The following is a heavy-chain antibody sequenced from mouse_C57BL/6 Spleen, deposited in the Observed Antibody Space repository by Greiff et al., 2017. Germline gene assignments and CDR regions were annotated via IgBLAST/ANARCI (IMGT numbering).Heavy chain of an antibody. J-gene: IGHJ2*01. CDR2: IYPGSGST. V-gene: IGHV1-55*01. CDR3: ARPLYGSSSWYFDY. CDR1: GYTFTSYW. Sequence: VQLQQPGAELVKPGASVKMSCKASGYTFTSYWITWVKQRPGQGLEWIGDIYPGSGSTNYNEKFKSKATLTVDTSSSTAYMQLSSLTSEASAVYYGARPLYGSSSWYFDYWGQGTTLTVSS. D-gene: IGHD1-1*01.